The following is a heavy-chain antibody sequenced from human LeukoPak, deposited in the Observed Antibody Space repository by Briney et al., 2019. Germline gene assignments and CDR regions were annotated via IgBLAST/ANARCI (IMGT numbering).Heavy chain of an antibody. V-gene: IGHV3-21*01. Sequence: GGALRLSCAASGFTFSSYSMNWVRQAPGKGLEWVSSISSSSSYIYYADSVKGRFTISRDNAKNSLYLQMSSLRAEDTAVYYCATDIAVAGSDYWVQGTLVTVSS. CDR2: ISSSSSYI. CDR1: GFTFSSYS. D-gene: IGHD6-19*01. CDR3: ATDIAVAGSDY. J-gene: IGHJ4*02.